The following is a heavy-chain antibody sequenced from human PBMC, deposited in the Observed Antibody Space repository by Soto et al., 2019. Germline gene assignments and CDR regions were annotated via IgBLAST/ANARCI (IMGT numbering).Heavy chain of an antibody. CDR2: ISIDGSIT. CDR1: GFTFSTYW. Sequence: GGSLRLSCEASGFTFSTYWMHWIRQGPGERPVWVSRISIDGSITAYADSVKGRFTSSRDNAKNTLYLLMNSLRVEDTAVYYCARNKDGVDYWGQGTLVTVSS. V-gene: IGHV3-74*01. J-gene: IGHJ4*02. CDR3: ARNKDGVDY.